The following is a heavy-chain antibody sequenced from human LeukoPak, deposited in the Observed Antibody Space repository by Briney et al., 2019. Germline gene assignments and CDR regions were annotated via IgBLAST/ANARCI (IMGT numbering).Heavy chain of an antibody. CDR1: GGSISSYY. V-gene: IGHV4-59*01. Sequence: KPSETLSLTCTVSGGSISSYYWSWIRQPPGKGLEWIGYIYYSWSTNYNPSLKSRVTISVDTSKNQFSLKLSSVTAADTAVYYCAREERAFDIWGQGTMVTVSS. J-gene: IGHJ3*02. CDR2: IYYSWST. CDR3: AREERAFDI. D-gene: IGHD1-1*01.